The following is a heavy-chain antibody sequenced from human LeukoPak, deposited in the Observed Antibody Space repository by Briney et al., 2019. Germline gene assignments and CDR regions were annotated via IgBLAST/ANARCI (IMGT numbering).Heavy chain of an antibody. V-gene: IGHV4-34*01. CDR1: GGSFSDYS. CDR3: ARVGYSYSTNDWSRTGLGACPTKYYYYMDV. CDR2: INHSGGT. D-gene: IGHD5-18*01. J-gene: IGHJ6*03. Sequence: SETLSLTCAVYGGSFSDYSWSWIRQPPGKGLEWIGEINHSGGTNHNPSLMSRVIMSVDTSKNQFSLKVSSVTAADTAVYYCARVGYSYSTNDWSRTGLGACPTKYYYYMDVWGKGTTVTVSS.